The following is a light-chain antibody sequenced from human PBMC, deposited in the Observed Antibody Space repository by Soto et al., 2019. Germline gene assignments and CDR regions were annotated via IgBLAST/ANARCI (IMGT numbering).Light chain of an antibody. Sequence: EIVLKQSPVTLSVSPGERATLSCRASQSVSSSLAWYQQKPGQAPRLLVYGASTRATGIPARFSGSGSGTEFTLTISSLQSEDFAVYYCQQYNNWPQTFGQGTKVDIK. CDR1: QSVSSS. CDR3: QQYNNWPQT. CDR2: GAS. V-gene: IGKV3-15*01. J-gene: IGKJ1*01.